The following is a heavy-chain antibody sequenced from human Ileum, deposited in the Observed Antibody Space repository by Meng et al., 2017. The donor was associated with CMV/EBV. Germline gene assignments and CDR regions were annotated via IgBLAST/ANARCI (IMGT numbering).Heavy chain of an antibody. CDR2: INTNTGNP. CDR1: GYSFITYD. V-gene: IGHV7-4-1*02. Sequence: QGHLGQTGSELWGPGASVKISCKTSGYSFITYDINWVRQAPGQRLEWMGWINTNTGNPTYAQDFTGRFVFSLDTSVSTTYLQINSLRTEDSAVYYCTRGDGDHSSKFDYWGQGTLVTVSS. J-gene: IGHJ4*02. CDR3: TRGDGDHSSKFDY. D-gene: IGHD5-24*01.